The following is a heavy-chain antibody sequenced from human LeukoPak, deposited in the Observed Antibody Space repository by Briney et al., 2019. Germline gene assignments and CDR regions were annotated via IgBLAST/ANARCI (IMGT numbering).Heavy chain of an antibody. CDR1: GYSFTSYW. CDR2: IYPGDSDT. CDR3: ASLYYDSSGYRDY. V-gene: IGHV5-51*01. Sequence: GESLKISCKGSGYSFTSYWIGWVRQMPGKGLEWMGIIYPGDSDTRYSPSLQGQVTISADKSISTAYLQWSSLKASDTAMYYCASLYYDSSGYRDYWGQGTLVTVSS. J-gene: IGHJ4*02. D-gene: IGHD3-22*01.